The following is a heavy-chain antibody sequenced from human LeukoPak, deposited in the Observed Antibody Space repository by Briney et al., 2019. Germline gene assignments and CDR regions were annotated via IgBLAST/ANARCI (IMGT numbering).Heavy chain of an antibody. V-gene: IGHV1-69*13. J-gene: IGHJ6*02. Sequence: ASVKVSCKASGGTFSSYAISWVRQAPGQGLEWMGGIIPIFGTANYAQKFQGRVTITADESTSTAYMELSSLRSEDTAVYYCVGLRWELLRGDYYYGMDVWGQGTTVTVSS. CDR1: GGTFSSYA. CDR2: IIPIFGTA. CDR3: VGLRWELLRGDYYYGMDV. D-gene: IGHD1-26*01.